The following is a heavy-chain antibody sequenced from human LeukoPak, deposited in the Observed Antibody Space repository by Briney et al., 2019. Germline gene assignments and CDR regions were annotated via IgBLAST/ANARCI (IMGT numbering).Heavy chain of an antibody. V-gene: IGHV3-7*01. CDR1: GFPFSNYL. CDR3: ALNMIGGQIFDF. D-gene: IGHD3-16*01. Sequence: PGGSLRLSCAASGFPFSNYLMSCVRQAPGKGLEWVADIKRDGSERHYVVSVKGRFTISRDDAKNSLYLQMNSLRAEGTAVYYCALNMIGGQIFDFWGQGALVTVSS. J-gene: IGHJ4*02. CDR2: IKRDGSER.